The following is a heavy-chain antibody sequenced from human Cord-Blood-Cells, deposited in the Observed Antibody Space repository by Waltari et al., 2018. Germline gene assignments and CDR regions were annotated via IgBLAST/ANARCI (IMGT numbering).Heavy chain of an antibody. CDR3: ARDGILTGSNDAFDI. J-gene: IGHJ3*02. V-gene: IGHV1-2*04. D-gene: IGHD3-9*01. CDR1: GYTFTGYY. Sequence: VKVSCKASGYTFTGYYMHWVRQAPGQGLEWMGWINPNSGGTNYAQKFQGWVTMTRDTSISTAYMELSRLRSDDTAVYYCARDGILTGSNDAFDIWGQGTMVTVSS. CDR2: INPNSGGT.